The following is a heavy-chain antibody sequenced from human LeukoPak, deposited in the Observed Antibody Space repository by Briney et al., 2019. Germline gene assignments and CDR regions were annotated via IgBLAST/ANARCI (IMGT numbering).Heavy chain of an antibody. D-gene: IGHD4-23*01. CDR3: ARGYSGNSQ. V-gene: IGHV4-34*01. Sequence: PSETLSLTCGADGGSTSGYYWNWIRQFPGKGLEWIGGINDRGGANYNPSLKSRVTISVDTSKNQFSLKLTSVTAADTAVYYCARGYSGNSQWGQGTLVTVSS. CDR1: GGSTSGYY. CDR2: INDRGGA. J-gene: IGHJ4*02.